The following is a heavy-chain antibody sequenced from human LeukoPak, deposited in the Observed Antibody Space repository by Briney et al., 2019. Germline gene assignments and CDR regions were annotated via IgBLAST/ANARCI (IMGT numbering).Heavy chain of an antibody. J-gene: IGHJ6*03. CDR1: GYTFTSYG. Sequence: GASVKVSRKASGYTFTSYGISWVRQAPGQGLEWMGWISAYNGNTNYAQKLQGRVTMTTDTSTSTAYMELRSLRSDDTAVYYCARDRGVRGVIADSYYYYYMDVWGKGTTVTISS. CDR2: ISAYNGNT. CDR3: ARDRGVRGVIADSYYYYYMDV. V-gene: IGHV1-18*01. D-gene: IGHD3-10*01.